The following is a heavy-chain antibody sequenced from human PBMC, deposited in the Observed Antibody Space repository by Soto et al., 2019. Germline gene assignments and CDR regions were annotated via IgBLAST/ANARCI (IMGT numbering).Heavy chain of an antibody. CDR3: ARAISNYVWPYYCYGMDV. J-gene: IGHJ6*02. Sequence: AGSLSLTCTASCGSISSDYWSWIRQPPGKGLEWIGYIYYSGSTNYNPSLKSRVTISVDTSKNQFSLKLSSVTAADTAVYYCARAISNYVWPYYCYGMDVWGRGTMVTISS. CDR1: CGSISSDY. V-gene: IGHV4-59*01. D-gene: IGHD4-4*01. CDR2: IYYSGST.